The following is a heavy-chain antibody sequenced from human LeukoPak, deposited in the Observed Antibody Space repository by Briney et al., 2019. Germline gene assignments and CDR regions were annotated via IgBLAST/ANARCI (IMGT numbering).Heavy chain of an antibody. CDR3: VLGSPFDY. Sequence: PGGSLRLSCAASGVTFSSYSMNWVRQAPGKGLEWVSYISSSSRSIYYADSVKGRFTISRDNANNSLSLQMNSLRDEDTAVYYCVLGSPFDYWGQGTLVTVSS. V-gene: IGHV3-48*02. J-gene: IGHJ4*02. D-gene: IGHD3-10*01. CDR1: GVTFSSYS. CDR2: ISSSSRSI.